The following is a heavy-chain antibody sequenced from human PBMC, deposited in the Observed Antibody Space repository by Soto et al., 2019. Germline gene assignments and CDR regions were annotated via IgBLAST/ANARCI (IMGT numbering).Heavy chain of an antibody. CDR2: ISGSGIST. CDR1: GLTFSSYA. D-gene: IGHD3-22*01. V-gene: IGHV3-23*01. Sequence: PGGSLRLSCAASGLTFSSYAMSWVRQAPGKGLEWVSGISGSGISTYYADSVKGRFTISRDNSKNTLYLQMNSLRAEDTAVYYCAKNSESSAYSSFDYWGPGTLVTVS. CDR3: AKNSESSAYSSFDY. J-gene: IGHJ4*02.